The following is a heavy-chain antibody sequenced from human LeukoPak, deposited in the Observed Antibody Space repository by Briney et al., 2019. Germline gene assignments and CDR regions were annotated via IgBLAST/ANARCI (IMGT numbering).Heavy chain of an antibody. J-gene: IGHJ4*02. V-gene: IGHV3-15*01. CDR1: GFTLNNAW. D-gene: IGHD3-22*01. Sequence: GGSLRLSCAASGFTLNNAWMSWVRQAPGKGLEWVGRIKSKTDGGTIDYAAPVKGRSTISRDDSKNVVYLLMNSLKIEDTAVYYCTTSYYDSSGFRAWGQGTLVTVSS. CDR3: TTSYYDSSGFRA. CDR2: IKSKTDGGTI.